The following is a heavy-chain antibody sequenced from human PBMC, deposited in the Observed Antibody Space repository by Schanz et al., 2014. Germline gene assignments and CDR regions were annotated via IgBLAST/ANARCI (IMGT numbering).Heavy chain of an antibody. V-gene: IGHV1-2*06. Sequence: QVQLVQSGAEVKKPGASVKVSCKASGYAFTGYYMHWVRQAPGQGLEWMGRINPNSGDTIYAQNFQGRVTMTRDTSISTAYMELSSLRSEDTAVYYCASDTMGGNFVLDVWGQGTTVTVSS. J-gene: IGHJ6*02. CDR3: ASDTMGGNFVLDV. CDR2: INPNSGDT. CDR1: GYAFTGYY. D-gene: IGHD3-10*01.